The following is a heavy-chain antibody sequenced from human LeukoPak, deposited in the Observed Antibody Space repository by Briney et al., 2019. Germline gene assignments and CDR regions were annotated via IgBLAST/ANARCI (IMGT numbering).Heavy chain of an antibody. J-gene: IGHJ4*02. Sequence: GGSLRLSCATSGFTFDDYGMSWVRQAPGKGLEWVSGINWNGGSTGYADSVKGRFTISRDNAKNSLYLQMNSLRAEDTALYHCARAGAARLLELPFDYWGQGTLVTVSS. CDR1: GFTFDDYG. V-gene: IGHV3-20*01. CDR3: ARAGAARLLELPFDY. CDR2: INWNGGST. D-gene: IGHD6-6*01.